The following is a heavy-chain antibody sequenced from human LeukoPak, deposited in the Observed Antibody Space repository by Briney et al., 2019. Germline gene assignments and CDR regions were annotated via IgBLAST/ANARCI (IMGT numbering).Heavy chain of an antibody. CDR2: ISSDGSNK. CDR3: ASHYDTSGYHYFDF. V-gene: IGHV3-30-3*01. J-gene: IGHJ4*02. D-gene: IGHD3-22*01. CDR1: EFTFSSYA. Sequence: AGGSLRLSCAASEFTFSSYAMHWVRQAPGEGLEWVAVISSDGSNKYYADSVKGRFTISRDNSKNTLYLQMNSLRAEDTAVYSCASHYDTSGYHYFDFWGQGTLVTVSS.